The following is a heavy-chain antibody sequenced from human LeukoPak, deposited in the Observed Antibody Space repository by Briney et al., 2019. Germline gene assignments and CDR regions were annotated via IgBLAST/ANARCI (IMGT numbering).Heavy chain of an antibody. D-gene: IGHD2-2*02. CDR2: ISWDGGST. V-gene: IGHV3-43*01. J-gene: IGHJ4*02. CDR1: GFTFDDYT. Sequence: PGGSLRLSCAASGFTFDDYTMHWVRQAPGKGLEWVSLISWDGGSTYYADSVKGRFTISRDNSKNTLFLQMNSLRAEDTAVYYCANRPSIVVPAAIGSSWGQGTLVTVSS. CDR3: ANRPSIVVPAAIGSS.